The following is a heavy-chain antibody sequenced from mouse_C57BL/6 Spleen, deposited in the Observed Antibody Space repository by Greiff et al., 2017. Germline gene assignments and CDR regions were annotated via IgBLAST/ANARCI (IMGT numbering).Heavy chain of an antibody. CDR1: GYAFSSSW. D-gene: IGHD3-3*01. V-gene: IGHV1-82*01. CDR3: ARSGGPRRRDYYAMDY. Sequence: LVESGPELVKPGASVKISCKASGYAFSSSWMNWVKQRPGKGLEWIGRIYPGDGATNYNGKFKGKATLTADKSSSTAYMQLSSLTSEDSAVYFCARSGGPRRRDYYAMDYCGQGTSVTVAS. J-gene: IGHJ4*01. CDR2: IYPGDGAT.